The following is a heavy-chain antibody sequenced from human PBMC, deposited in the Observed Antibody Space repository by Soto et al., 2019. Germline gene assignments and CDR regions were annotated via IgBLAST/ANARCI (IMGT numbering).Heavy chain of an antibody. V-gene: IGHV1-2*02. Sequence: ASVKVSCKASGYTFTGYYMHWVRQAPGQGLEWMGWINPNSGGTKSAQKFQGRVTMTRDTSISTAYMELSRLRSDTAVYYCARRKGDYYDSSGYHYYFDYWGQGTLVTVSS. CDR3: ARRKGDYYDSSGYHYYFDY. CDR1: GYTFTGYY. CDR2: INPNSGGT. D-gene: IGHD3-22*01. J-gene: IGHJ4*02.